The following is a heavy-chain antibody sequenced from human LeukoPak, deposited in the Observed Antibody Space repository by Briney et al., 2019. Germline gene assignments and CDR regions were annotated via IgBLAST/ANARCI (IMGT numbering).Heavy chain of an antibody. D-gene: IGHD2-2*01. CDR1: GFTFSSYA. CDR3: AKDRIPGAGTLLGY. CDR2: ISGSGVGSGTRT. V-gene: IGHV3-23*01. J-gene: IGHJ4*02. Sequence: GGSLRLSCAASGFTFSSYAMSWVRQAPGKGLEWVSGISGSGVGSGTRTHYADSVKGRFTISRDNSKNTLYLQMNGLRAEDTAIYYCAKDRIPGAGTLLGYWGQGTLVTVSS.